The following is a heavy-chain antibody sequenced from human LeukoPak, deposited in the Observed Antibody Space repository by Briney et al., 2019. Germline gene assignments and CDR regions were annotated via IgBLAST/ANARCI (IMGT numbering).Heavy chain of an antibody. CDR3: ARVKSSSWYNIPYPLFDY. CDR1: GGSISSSNW. Sequence: SGTLSLTCAVSGGSISSSNWWSWVRQPPGTGLEWIGEIYHSGSTNYNPSLKSRVTISVDKSKNQFSLKLSSVTAADTAVYYCARVKSSSWYNIPYPLFDYWGQGTLVTVSS. CDR2: IYHSGST. V-gene: IGHV4-4*02. D-gene: IGHD6-13*01. J-gene: IGHJ4*02.